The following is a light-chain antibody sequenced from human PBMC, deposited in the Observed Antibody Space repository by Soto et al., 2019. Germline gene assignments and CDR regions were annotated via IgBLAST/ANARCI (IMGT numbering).Light chain of an antibody. CDR3: QQYSSLPWT. Sequence: DIVMTQSPDSLTVPLGERTTINFRSIQAVLYHSNNKNYLAWYHQKPGQPPKLLIYWASTRESGVPARFSGSGSGTDFTLTISSLQAEDVGIYYCQQYSSLPWTFGQGTKVDIK. J-gene: IGKJ1*01. V-gene: IGKV4-1*01. CDR1: QAVLYHSNNKNY. CDR2: WAS.